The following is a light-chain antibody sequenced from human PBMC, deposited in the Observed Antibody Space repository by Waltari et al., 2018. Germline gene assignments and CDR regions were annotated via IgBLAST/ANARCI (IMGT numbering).Light chain of an antibody. CDR1: SSNIAPNA. CDR3: AAWDDNSLSGL. Sequence: QSVLTQPPSASGPPGQRVTLSCYVSSSNIAPNAVNSYQQLPRTAPKLLIYSRDQRPSGVPDRFSASKSGTSASLAISGLRSEDESDYYCAAWDDNSLSGLFGGWTKVTVL. J-gene: IGLJ3*02. CDR2: SRD. V-gene: IGLV1-47*01.